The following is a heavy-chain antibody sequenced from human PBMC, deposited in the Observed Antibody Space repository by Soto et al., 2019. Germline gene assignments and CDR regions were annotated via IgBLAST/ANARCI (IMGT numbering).Heavy chain of an antibody. D-gene: IGHD3-22*01. J-gene: IGHJ4*02. CDR3: VRARSTDSRPDY. V-gene: IGHV3-21*01. Sequence: GGSLRLSCAASGFTFSLYSMTWVRQAPGKGLEWVASITSSSSYIYYEDSLKGRFTISRDNAKNSLFLQLDSLRAEDTAVYFCVRARSTDSRPDYWGQGPLVTASS. CDR1: GFTFSLYS. CDR2: ITSSSSYI.